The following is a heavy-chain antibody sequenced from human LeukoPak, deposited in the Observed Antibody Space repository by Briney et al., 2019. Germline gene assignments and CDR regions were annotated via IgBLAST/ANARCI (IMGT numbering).Heavy chain of an antibody. CDR2: ICPGDSDT. V-gene: IGHV5-51*01. CDR1: GYIFTNNW. D-gene: IGHD3-10*01. CDR3: ARQTRDGSGSRGYSFDF. Sequence: GESLKISCKGSGYIFTNNWIGWVRQMPGKGLEWMGIICPGDSDTRYSPSFEGQVTISADKSISTAYLQWSSLKASDTAMYYCARQTRDGSGSRGYSFDFWGQGTLVTVSS. J-gene: IGHJ4*02.